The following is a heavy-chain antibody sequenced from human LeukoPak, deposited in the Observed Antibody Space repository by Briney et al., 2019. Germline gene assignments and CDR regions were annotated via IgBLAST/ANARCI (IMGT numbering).Heavy chain of an antibody. J-gene: IGHJ6*03. CDR1: GATFSSYA. Sequence: ASVKVSCKASGATFSSYAISWMRQAPGQGLEWMGGIIPIFGTANYAQKFQGRVTITTDESTSTAYMELSSLRSEDTAVYYCARDTYYDSSGYYPMRYYYYMDVWGKGTTVTVSS. D-gene: IGHD3-22*01. CDR3: ARDTYYDSSGYYPMRYYYYMDV. CDR2: IIPIFGTA. V-gene: IGHV1-69*05.